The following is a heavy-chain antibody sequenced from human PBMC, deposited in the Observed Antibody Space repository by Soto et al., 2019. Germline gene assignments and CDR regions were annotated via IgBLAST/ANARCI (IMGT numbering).Heavy chain of an antibody. CDR2: IYFTGST. CDR1: GGAVSSGTYY. Sequence: SETLSLTYTVSGGAVSSGTYYWSWIRQPPGKGLEWIGHIYFTGSTNYNPSLKSRVNMSLDTSRNQFSLKLSSVTAADTAVYYCTRGPPRVQWFDPWGLGTLVTVSS. J-gene: IGHJ5*02. CDR3: TRGPPRVQWFDP. V-gene: IGHV4-61*01.